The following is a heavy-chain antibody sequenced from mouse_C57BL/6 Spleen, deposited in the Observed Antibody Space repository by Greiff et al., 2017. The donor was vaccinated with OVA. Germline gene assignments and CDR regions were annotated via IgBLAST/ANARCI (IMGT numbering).Heavy chain of an antibody. V-gene: IGHV1-26*01. CDR3: ARGQLRLPFDY. Sequence: EVQLQQSGPELVKPGASVKISCKASGYTFTDYYMNWVKQSHGKSLEWIGDINPNNGGTSYNQKFKGKATLTVDKSSSTAYMELRSLTSEDSAVYYCARGQLRLPFDYWGQGTTLTVSS. J-gene: IGHJ2*01. D-gene: IGHD3-2*02. CDR2: INPNNGGT. CDR1: GYTFTDYY.